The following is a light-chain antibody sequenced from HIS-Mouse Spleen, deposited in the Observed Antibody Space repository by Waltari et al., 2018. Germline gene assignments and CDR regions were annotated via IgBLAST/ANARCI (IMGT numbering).Light chain of an antibody. Sequence: QSALTQPASVSGSPGQSITISCTGTSSDVGSYNLVSWYQQQPGKAPKLMIYEGSKRPSGVSKRFSGSKSGNTASLTISGLQAEDEADYYCCSYAGSSTWVFGGGTKLTVL. CDR3: CSYAGSSTWV. J-gene: IGLJ3*02. CDR1: SSDVGSYNL. V-gene: IGLV2-23*01. CDR2: EGS.